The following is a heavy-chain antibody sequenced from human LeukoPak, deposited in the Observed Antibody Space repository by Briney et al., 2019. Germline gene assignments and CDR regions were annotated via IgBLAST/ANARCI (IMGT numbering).Heavy chain of an antibody. CDR1: GFTFSNYW. D-gene: IGHD6-13*01. J-gene: IGHJ4*02. V-gene: IGHV3-7*05. Sequence: PGGSLRLSCAASGFTFSNYWMSWVRQAPGKGLEWVANIKQDGSEKYYADSVKGRFTISRDNAKSSLYLQLNSLRVEDTAVYHCAKAPSIAAAGTFDYWGQGTLVTVSS. CDR2: IKQDGSEK. CDR3: AKAPSIAAAGTFDY.